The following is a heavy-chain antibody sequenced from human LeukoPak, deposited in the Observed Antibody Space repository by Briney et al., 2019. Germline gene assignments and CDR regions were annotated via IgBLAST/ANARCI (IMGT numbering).Heavy chain of an antibody. J-gene: IGHJ3*02. CDR3: ARGVSWAFDI. CDR1: GFTVSSYW. V-gene: IGHV3-7*01. Sequence: GGSLRLSCAASGFTVSSYWMSWVRQAPGKGLEWVANIKQDGSEKYYVDSVKGRFTISRDNAKNSLYLQMNSLRAEDTAVYYCARGVSWAFDIWGQGTMVTVSS. D-gene: IGHD5/OR15-5a*01. CDR2: IKQDGSEK.